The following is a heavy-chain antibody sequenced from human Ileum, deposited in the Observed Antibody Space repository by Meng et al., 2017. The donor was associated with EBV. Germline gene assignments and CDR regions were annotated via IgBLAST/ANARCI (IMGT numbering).Heavy chain of an antibody. CDR2: IHHTEST. J-gene: IGHJ4*02. D-gene: IGHD3-22*01. Sequence: QAQLQESGPGLVKPSGTLSLTCAVSGGSISSINWWSWVRQAPGKGLEWIGEIHHTESTNYNPSLKSRVTISVDKSKNQFSLKLSSVTAADTAVYYCARESYSDSSGYYSLDYWGQGSLVTVSS. V-gene: IGHV4-4*02. CDR1: GGSISSINW. CDR3: ARESYSDSSGYYSLDY.